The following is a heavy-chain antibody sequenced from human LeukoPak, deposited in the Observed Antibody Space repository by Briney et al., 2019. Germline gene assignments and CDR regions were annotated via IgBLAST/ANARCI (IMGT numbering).Heavy chain of an antibody. CDR2: TYYRSKWYN. Sequence: SQTLSLSRAISGDGVSSNSATWNWIRQSPSRGLELLGRTYYRSKWYNDYAVSVKSRITINPDTSKNQFSLQLNSVTPEDTAVYYCARVGHPWGIEDAFDIWGQGTMVTVSS. J-gene: IGHJ3*02. V-gene: IGHV6-1*01. D-gene: IGHD3-16*01. CDR3: ARVGHPWGIEDAFDI. CDR1: GDGVSSNSAT.